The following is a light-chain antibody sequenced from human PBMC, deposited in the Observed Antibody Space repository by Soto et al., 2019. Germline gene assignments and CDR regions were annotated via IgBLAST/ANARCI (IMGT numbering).Light chain of an antibody. CDR2: EVN. V-gene: IGLV2-8*01. CDR3: SSYAGSSNV. J-gene: IGLJ1*01. Sequence: QSALTQPPSASGSPGQSVAISCTGTSSDVGGYSYVSWYQQHPGKAPKLIIYEVNKRPSGVPDRFSGSKSGNTASLTVSGLQAEDEADYYCSSYAGSSNVFGTGTKGTVL. CDR1: SSDVGGYSY.